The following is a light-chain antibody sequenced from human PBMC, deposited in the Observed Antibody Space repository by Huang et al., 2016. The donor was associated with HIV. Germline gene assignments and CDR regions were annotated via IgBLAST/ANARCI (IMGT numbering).Light chain of an antibody. J-gene: IGKJ1*01. CDR3: QQSYNAPRT. CDR1: ENIRKY. CDR2: AAS. Sequence: DIQMTQSPSSLSAFVGDKVTITCRASENIRKYLNWYQQKPGKAPNLLLYAASSLQSGVSSRFSGSGTGTDFNLTINSLQPEDYATYFCQQSYNAPRTFGQGTKVEIK. V-gene: IGKV1-39*01.